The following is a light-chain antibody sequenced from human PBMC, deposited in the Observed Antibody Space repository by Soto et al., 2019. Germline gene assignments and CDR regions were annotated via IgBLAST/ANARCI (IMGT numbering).Light chain of an antibody. CDR2: DAY. Sequence: DIPMTPSPSTLSASVGARLTITFRASQTISNWLAWYQQKPGKAPKLLIYDAYSLESGVTSRFSGSGSGTEFTLTISSLQPDDFATYYCQQYNSYAITFGQGTRLEI. V-gene: IGKV1-5*01. J-gene: IGKJ5*01. CDR3: QQYNSYAIT. CDR1: QTISNW.